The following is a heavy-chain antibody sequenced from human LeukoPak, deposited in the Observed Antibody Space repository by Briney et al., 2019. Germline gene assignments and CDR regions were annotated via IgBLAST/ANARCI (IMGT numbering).Heavy chain of an antibody. J-gene: IGHJ4*02. Sequence: ASVRVSCKTSGYTFTDYDITWVRQAPGQGLEWMGWISAYNGNTNYAQKLQGRVTMTTDTSTSTAYMELRSLRSDDTAVYYCARYYDILTGYYTDGGFDYWGQGTLVTVSS. CDR2: ISAYNGNT. D-gene: IGHD3-9*01. CDR1: GYTFTDYD. CDR3: ARYYDILTGYYTDGGFDY. V-gene: IGHV1-18*01.